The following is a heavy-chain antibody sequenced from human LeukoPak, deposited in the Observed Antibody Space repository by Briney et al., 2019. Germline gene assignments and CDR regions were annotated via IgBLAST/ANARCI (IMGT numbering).Heavy chain of an antibody. CDR3: AVSNGGYGP. Sequence: GGSLRLSCASSAFTFTAYWMHWVRQDPRQGLLWVARINSDGTTTNYADSVKGRFTISRDNAKNHLFLQMNSLRAEDTAVYFCAVSNGGYGPWGQGALVTVSS. CDR2: INSDGTTT. D-gene: IGHD5-12*01. V-gene: IGHV3-74*01. CDR1: AFTFTAYW. J-gene: IGHJ5*02.